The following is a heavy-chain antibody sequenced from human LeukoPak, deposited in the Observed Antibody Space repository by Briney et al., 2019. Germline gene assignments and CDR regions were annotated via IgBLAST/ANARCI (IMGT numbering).Heavy chain of an antibody. CDR2: ISAYNGNT. CDR3: ARGSSVAGDHDAFDI. CDR1: GGTFSSYA. D-gene: IGHD6-19*01. J-gene: IGHJ3*02. V-gene: IGHV1-18*01. Sequence: ASVKVSCKASGGTFSSYAISWVRQAPGQGLEWMGWISAYNGNTNYAQKLQGRVTMTTDTSTSTAYMELRSLRSDDTAVYYCARGSSVAGDHDAFDIWGQGTMVTVSS.